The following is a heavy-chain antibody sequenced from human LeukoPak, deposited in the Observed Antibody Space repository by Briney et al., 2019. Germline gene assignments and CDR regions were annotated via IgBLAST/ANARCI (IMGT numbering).Heavy chain of an antibody. Sequence: GSLRLSCAASGFTFSSYAMSWVRQPPGKGLEWIGEINHSGSTNYNPSLKSRVTISVDTSKNQFSLKLSSVTAADTAVYYCARGRRSNTYYYDSSGYYRWFDPWGQGTLVTVSS. V-gene: IGHV4-34*01. CDR3: ARGRRSNTYYYDSSGYYRWFDP. CDR1: GFTFSSYA. CDR2: INHSGST. J-gene: IGHJ5*02. D-gene: IGHD3-22*01.